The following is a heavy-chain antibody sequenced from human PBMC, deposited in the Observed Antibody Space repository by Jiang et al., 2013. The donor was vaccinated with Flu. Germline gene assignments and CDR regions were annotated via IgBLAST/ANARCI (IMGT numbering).Heavy chain of an antibody. Sequence: GAEVKKPGASVKVSCKASGDTFSTYDFTWVRQATGQGFEWMGWMNPNNGDTGYAQEFQGRVTMTRDTSISTAYMELSSLRSEDTAVYYCARGGPFSSGWYSVDWGQGTRVTVSS. D-gene: IGHD6-19*01. CDR1: GDTFSTYD. J-gene: IGHJ4*02. V-gene: IGHV1-8*01. CDR2: MNPNNGDT. CDR3: ARGGPFSSGWYSVD.